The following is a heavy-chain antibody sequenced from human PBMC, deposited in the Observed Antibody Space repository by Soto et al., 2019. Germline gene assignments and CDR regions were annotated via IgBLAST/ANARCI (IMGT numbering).Heavy chain of an antibody. CDR1: RFTFTTYA. D-gene: IGHD6-19*01. J-gene: IGHJ4*02. CDR3: ARCGYTSGWYCYFDF. CDR2: MSSDGTNE. Sequence: GGSLRLSCAASRFTFTTYAMNGVRQAPGKGLEWVALMSSDGTNEHYADSVRGRFTVSRDNSRNTLFLQMNNLRTDDTAVYYCARCGYTSGWYCYFDFWGLGTLVTVSS. V-gene: IGHV3-30-3*01.